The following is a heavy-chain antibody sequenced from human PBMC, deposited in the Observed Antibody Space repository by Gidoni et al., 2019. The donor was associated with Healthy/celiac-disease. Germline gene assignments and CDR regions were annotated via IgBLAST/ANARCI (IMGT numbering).Heavy chain of an antibody. J-gene: IGHJ5*02. CDR2: IYHSGST. CDR3: ATEIGVGGYEQSNWFDP. D-gene: IGHD5-12*01. V-gene: IGHV4-4*02. Sequence: LEWIGEIYHSGSTNYNPSLKSRVTISVDKSKNQFSLKLSSVTAADTAVYYCATEIGVGGYEQSNWFDPWGQGTLVTVSS.